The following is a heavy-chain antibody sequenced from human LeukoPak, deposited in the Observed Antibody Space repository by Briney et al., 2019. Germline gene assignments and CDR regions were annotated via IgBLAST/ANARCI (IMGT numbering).Heavy chain of an antibody. CDR3: AKEGDYSSSWYYFDY. V-gene: IGHV3-30*18. D-gene: IGHD6-13*01. CDR1: GFTFSSYG. Sequence: TGGSLRLSCAASGFTFSSYGMHWVRQAPGKGLEWVAVISYDGSNKYYADSVKGRFTISRDNSKNTLYLQMNSLRAEDTAVYYCAKEGDYSSSWYYFDYWGQGTLVTVSS. J-gene: IGHJ4*02. CDR2: ISYDGSNK.